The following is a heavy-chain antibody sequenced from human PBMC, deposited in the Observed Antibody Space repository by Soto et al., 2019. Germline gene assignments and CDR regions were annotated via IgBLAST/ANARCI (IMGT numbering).Heavy chain of an antibody. Sequence: QVQLVQSGAEVKKPGASMKVSYKASGYTFTSYAMHWVRQAPGQRLEWMGWINAGNGNTKYSQKFQGRVTITRDTSASTAYMELSSLRSEDTAVYYCARGGSLYWYFDLWGRGTLVTVSS. J-gene: IGHJ2*01. V-gene: IGHV1-3*01. CDR2: INAGNGNT. D-gene: IGHD1-26*01. CDR1: GYTFTSYA. CDR3: ARGGSLYWYFDL.